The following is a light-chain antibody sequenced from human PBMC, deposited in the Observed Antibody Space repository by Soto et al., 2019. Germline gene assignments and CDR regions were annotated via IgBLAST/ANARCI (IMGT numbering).Light chain of an antibody. J-gene: IGKJ1*01. V-gene: IGKV3-15*01. CDR2: TIS. CDR3: QQYNKWWT. Sequence: EIVMTQSPATLSVSPGEKATLSCRASETVNSNLAWYQQKPGQAPRLIIYTISTRATGIPARFSGSGSGTEFTLTISSLRSEDLGVYYCQQYNKWWTFGQGTKVEIK. CDR1: ETVNSN.